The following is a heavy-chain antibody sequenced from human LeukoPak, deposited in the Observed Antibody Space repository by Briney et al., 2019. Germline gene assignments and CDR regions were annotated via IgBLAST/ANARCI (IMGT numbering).Heavy chain of an antibody. V-gene: IGHV3-48*01. CDR3: ARDLLGYNNHYMDV. J-gene: IGHJ6*03. D-gene: IGHD3-10*01. CDR2: ISSSSSTM. Sequence: GGSLRLSCAASGFTLSSYSMNWVRQAPGKGLEWVSYISSSSSTMYYADSVKGRFTISRDNSKNTLYLQMNSLRAEDTAVYYCARDLLGYNNHYMDVWGKGTTVTVSS. CDR1: GFTLSSYS.